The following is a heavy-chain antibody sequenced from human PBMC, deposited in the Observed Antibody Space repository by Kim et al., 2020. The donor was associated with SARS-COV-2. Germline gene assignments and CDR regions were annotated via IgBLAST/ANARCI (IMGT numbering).Heavy chain of an antibody. CDR1: GFTFSSYD. CDR2: IGTAGDT. D-gene: IGHD6-6*01. Sequence: GGSLRLSCAASGFTFSSYDMHWVRQATGKGLEWVSAIGTAGDTYYPGSVKGRFTISRENAKNSLYLQMNSLRAGDTAVYYCAIATGWDSSSSRTTYYGMDVWGQGTTVTVSS. J-gene: IGHJ6*02. V-gene: IGHV3-13*04. CDR3: AIATGWDSSSSRTTYYGMDV.